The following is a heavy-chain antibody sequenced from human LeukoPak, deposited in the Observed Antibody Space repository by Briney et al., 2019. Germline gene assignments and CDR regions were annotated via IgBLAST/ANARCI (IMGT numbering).Heavy chain of an antibody. D-gene: IGHD2-15*01. CDR3: ARVWCSGGSCYSSRGAFDI. CDR1: GGTFSSNT. CDR2: IIPIFGTA. Sequence: SVKVSCKASGGTFSSNTISWVRQAPGQGLECMGGIIPIFGTANYAQKFQGRVTITADESTSTAYVELSSLRYEDTAVYYCARVWCSGGSCYSSRGAFDIWGQGTMVTVSS. V-gene: IGHV1-69*13. J-gene: IGHJ3*02.